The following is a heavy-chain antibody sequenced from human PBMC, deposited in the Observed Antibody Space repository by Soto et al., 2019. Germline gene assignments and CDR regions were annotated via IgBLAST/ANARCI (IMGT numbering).Heavy chain of an antibody. Sequence: SQTLSLTCAISGDSVSSNSAAWNWIRQSPSRGLEWLGRTYYRSKWYNDYAVSVKSRITINPDTSKNQFSLQLNSVTPEDTAVYYCARSKDSVTGTTRQPSFDYWGQGTLVTVSS. CDR2: TYYRSKWYN. CDR1: GDSVSSNSAA. D-gene: IGHD1-20*01. J-gene: IGHJ4*02. CDR3: ARSKDSVTGTTRQPSFDY. V-gene: IGHV6-1*01.